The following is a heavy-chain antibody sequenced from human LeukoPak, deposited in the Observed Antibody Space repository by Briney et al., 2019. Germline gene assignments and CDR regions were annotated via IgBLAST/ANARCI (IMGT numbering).Heavy chain of an antibody. V-gene: IGHV1-2*02. D-gene: IGHD6-13*01. CDR2: VNPNNGGT. Sequence: ASVKVSCKASGYTFTCYYMHWVRQAPGQGLEWMGWVNPNNGGTNYAQKFQGRVTMTRDTSINTGYMELSRLRSDDTAVYYCATAPRYSSSRPPFDYWGQGTLVTVSS. CDR3: ATAPRYSSSRPPFDY. CDR1: GYTFTCYY. J-gene: IGHJ4*02.